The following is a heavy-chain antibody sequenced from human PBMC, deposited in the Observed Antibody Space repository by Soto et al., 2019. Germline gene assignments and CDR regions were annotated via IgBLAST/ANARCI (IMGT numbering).Heavy chain of an antibody. D-gene: IGHD2-8*01. CDR3: VTETQWYFDD. CDR1: GFSFSLRY. Sequence: QVQLVESGGGLVNPGGSLRLSCAASGFSFSLRYMSWIRQAPGRGLEWVSYISPGGDNIHYADFVKGRFTISRDNPKDSLYLQMNSLRVEDTAVYYCVTETQWYFDDWGQGTLVTVSS. J-gene: IGHJ4*02. V-gene: IGHV3-11*01. CDR2: ISPGGDNI.